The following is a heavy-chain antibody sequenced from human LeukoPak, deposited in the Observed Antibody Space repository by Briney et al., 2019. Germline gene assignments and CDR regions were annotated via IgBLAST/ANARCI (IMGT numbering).Heavy chain of an antibody. J-gene: IGHJ6*02. Sequence: SETLSLTCTVSGGSISSYYWSWIRQPPGKGLEWIGYIYYSGSTNYNPSLKSRVTISVDTSNNQFSLKLSSVTAADTAVYYCARQAGWWALPRYYYYGMDVWGQGTTVTVSS. V-gene: IGHV4-59*08. D-gene: IGHD1-26*01. CDR2: IYYSGST. CDR3: ARQAGWWALPRYYYYGMDV. CDR1: GGSISSYY.